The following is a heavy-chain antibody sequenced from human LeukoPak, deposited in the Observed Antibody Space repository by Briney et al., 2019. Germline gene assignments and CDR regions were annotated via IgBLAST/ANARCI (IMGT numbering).Heavy chain of an antibody. CDR1: GGSISSYY. CDR2: IYYTGNT. V-gene: IGHV4-59*04. CDR3: ARQTGSGLFILP. J-gene: IGHJ4*02. Sequence: SETLSLTCTVSGGSISSYYWSWIRQPPGKGLEWIGSIYYTGNTYYNASLKSQVSISIDTSKNQFSLKLTSVTAADTSVYYCARQTGSGLFILPGGQGTLVTVSS. D-gene: IGHD3/OR15-3a*01.